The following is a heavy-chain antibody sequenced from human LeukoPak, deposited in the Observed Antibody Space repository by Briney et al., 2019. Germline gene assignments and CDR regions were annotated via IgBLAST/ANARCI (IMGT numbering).Heavy chain of an antibody. D-gene: IGHD3-3*01. CDR1: GYTFTSYD. CDR2: MNPNSGNT. CDR3: ARLTYYDFWSGYNYAFDI. J-gene: IGHJ3*02. Sequence: GASVKVSCKASGYTFTSYDINWVRQATGQGLEWMGWMNPNSGNTGYAQKFQGRVTITRNTSISTAYMELSSLRSEDTAVYYCARLTYYDFWSGYNYAFDIWGQGTMVTVSS. V-gene: IGHV1-8*03.